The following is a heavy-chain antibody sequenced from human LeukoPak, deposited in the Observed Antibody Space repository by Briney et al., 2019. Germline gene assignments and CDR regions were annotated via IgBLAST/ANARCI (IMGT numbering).Heavy chain of an antibody. CDR3: ARGIGSYVPSVFDY. V-gene: IGHV3-21*01. CDR1: GFTFSSYS. CDR2: ISSSSSYI. D-gene: IGHD1-26*01. Sequence: PGGSLRLSCAASGFTFSSYSMNWVRQAPGKGLEWVSSISSSSSYIYYADSVKGRFTISRDNAKNSLYLQMNSLRAEDTAVYYCARGIGSYVPSVFDYWGQGTLVIVSS. J-gene: IGHJ4*02.